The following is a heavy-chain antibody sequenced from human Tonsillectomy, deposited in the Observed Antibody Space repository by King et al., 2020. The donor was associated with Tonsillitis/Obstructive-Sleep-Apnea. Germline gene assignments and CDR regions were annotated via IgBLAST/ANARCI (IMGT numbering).Heavy chain of an antibody. CDR3: ARERADIVVVPAALAY. J-gene: IGHJ4*02. CDR2: IIPILGIA. Sequence: QLVQSGAEVKKPGSSVKVSCKASGGTFSSYAISWVRQAPGQGLEWMGRIIPILGIANYAQKFQGRVTITADKSTSTAYMELSSLRSEDTAVYYCARERADIVVVPAALAYWGQGTLVTVSS. CDR1: GGTFSSYA. V-gene: IGHV1-69*09. D-gene: IGHD2-2*01.